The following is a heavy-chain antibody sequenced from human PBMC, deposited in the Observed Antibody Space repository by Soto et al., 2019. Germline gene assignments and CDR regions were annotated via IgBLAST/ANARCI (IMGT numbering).Heavy chain of an antibody. J-gene: IGHJ4*02. Sequence: PGESLKISCKGSGYSFTSYWIGWVRQMPGKGLEWMGIIYPGDSDTRYSPSFQGQVTFSADKSIRTAYLQWSSLKASDTAMYYCARHVASTVAYVDFWGQGTLVTVSS. CDR1: GYSFTSYW. V-gene: IGHV5-51*01. CDR3: ARHVASTVAYVDF. D-gene: IGHD2-15*01. CDR2: IYPGDSDT.